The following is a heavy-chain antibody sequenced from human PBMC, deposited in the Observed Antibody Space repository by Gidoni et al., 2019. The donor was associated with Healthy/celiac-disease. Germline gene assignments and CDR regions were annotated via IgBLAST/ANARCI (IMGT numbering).Heavy chain of an antibody. D-gene: IGHD6-19*01. V-gene: IGHV4-31*03. CDR2: IYYSGST. Sequence: QVLLQYSGPVLVTPSQTLSLTCTVSRGSIISCCYYWSWIRQHPGKGLEWIGYIYYSGSTYYNQSLKSRVTISVDTSKNQFSLKLSSVTAADTAVYYCARDTRVAVAGTHYGMDVWGQGTTVTVSS. CDR3: ARDTRVAVAGTHYGMDV. J-gene: IGHJ6*02. CDR1: RGSIISCCYY.